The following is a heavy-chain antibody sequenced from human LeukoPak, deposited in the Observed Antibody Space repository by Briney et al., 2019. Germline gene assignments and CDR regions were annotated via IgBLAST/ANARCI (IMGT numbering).Heavy chain of an antibody. CDR2: TYYRSKWYN. CDR3: AREAEITRFDY. V-gene: IGHV6-1*01. CDR1: GDSVSSNSAA. Sequence: SQTLSLTCVISGDSVSSNSAAWNWIRQSPLRGLQWLGRTYYRSKWYNDYAVSVRSRITITPDTSKNQFSLQLNSVTPEDTAVYYCAREAEITRFDYWGQGTLVTVSS. J-gene: IGHJ4*02. D-gene: IGHD5-24*01.